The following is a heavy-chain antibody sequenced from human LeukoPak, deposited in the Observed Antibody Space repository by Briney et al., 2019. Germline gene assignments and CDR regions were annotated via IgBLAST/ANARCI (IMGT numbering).Heavy chain of an antibody. V-gene: IGHV1-46*01. D-gene: IGHD3-22*01. CDR2: INPSGGST. J-gene: IGHJ3*02. Sequence: ASVKVSCKASGYTFTSYYMHWVRQAPGQGLEWMGIINPSGGSTSYAQKFQGRVTMTRDTSTSTVYMELSSLRPEDTAVYYCARDRLWYYDSSGSDAFDIWGQGTMVTVSS. CDR3: ARDRLWYYDSSGSDAFDI. CDR1: GYTFTSYY.